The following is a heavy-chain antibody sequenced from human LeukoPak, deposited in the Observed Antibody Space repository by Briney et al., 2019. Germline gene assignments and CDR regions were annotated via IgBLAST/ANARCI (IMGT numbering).Heavy chain of an antibody. CDR1: GYTFTSYY. D-gene: IGHD1-26*01. J-gene: IGHJ4*02. Sequence: ASVKVSCKASGYTFTSYYMHWVRQAPGQGLEWMGWISAYNGNTNYAQKLQGRVTMTTDTSTSTAYMELRSLRSDDTAVYYCARGLRSYPAALNFDYWGQGTLVTVSS. CDR3: ARGLRSYPAALNFDY. CDR2: ISAYNGNT. V-gene: IGHV1-18*04.